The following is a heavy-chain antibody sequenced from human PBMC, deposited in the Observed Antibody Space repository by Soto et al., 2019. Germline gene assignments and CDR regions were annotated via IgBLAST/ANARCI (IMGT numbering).Heavy chain of an antibody. CDR2: INAGNGNT. V-gene: IGHV1-3*01. CDR1: GYTFTSYA. Sequence: GASVKVSCKASGYTFTSYAMHWVRQAPGQRLEWMGWINAGNGNTKYSQKFQGRVTITRDTSASTAYMELSSLRSEDTAVYYCARGYGSGSYPPTNWGQGTLVNVSS. J-gene: IGHJ4*02. D-gene: IGHD3-10*01. CDR3: ARGYGSGSYPPTN.